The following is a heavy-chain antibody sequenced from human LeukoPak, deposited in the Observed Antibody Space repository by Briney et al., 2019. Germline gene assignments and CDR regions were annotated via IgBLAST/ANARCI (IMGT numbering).Heavy chain of an antibody. Sequence: SETLSLTCAVSGGSIRSSNWWSWVRQPPGKGLEWIGEIYHTGNTNYNPSLKSRFTISVDTSKNQFSLKLSSVTAADTAVYYCAREYSDILTGYYLSDSWGQGTLVTVSS. CDR1: GGSIRSSNW. J-gene: IGHJ4*02. CDR3: AREYSDILTGYYLSDS. V-gene: IGHV4-4*02. D-gene: IGHD3-9*01. CDR2: IYHTGNT.